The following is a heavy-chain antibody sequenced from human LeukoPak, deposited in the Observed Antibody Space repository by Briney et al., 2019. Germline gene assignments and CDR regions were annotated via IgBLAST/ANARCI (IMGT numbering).Heavy chain of an antibody. CDR3: ARDFRDGYNWGYYFDY. Sequence: GGSLRLSCAASGFTFNSYSMNWVRQAPGKGLEWVSYISSSGSTIYYADSVKGRFTISRDNAKNSLYLQMNSLRAEDTAVYYCARDFRDGYNWGYYFDYWGQGTLVTVSS. D-gene: IGHD5-24*01. J-gene: IGHJ4*02. CDR2: ISSSGSTI. CDR1: GFTFNSYS. V-gene: IGHV3-48*04.